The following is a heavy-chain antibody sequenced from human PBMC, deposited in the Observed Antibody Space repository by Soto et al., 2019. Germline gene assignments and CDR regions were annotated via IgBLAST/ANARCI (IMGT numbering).Heavy chain of an antibody. V-gene: IGHV3-11*06. CDR3: ARDPYGVDDAFDI. J-gene: IGHJ3*02. D-gene: IGHD4-17*01. Sequence: QVQLVESGGGLVKPGGSLRRSCAASGFTFSDYYMSWIRQAPGKGLEWVSYISSSSSYTNYADSVKGRFTISRDNAKNSLYLQMNSLRAEDTAVYYCARDPYGVDDAFDIWGQGTMVTVSS. CDR1: GFTFSDYY. CDR2: ISSSSSYT.